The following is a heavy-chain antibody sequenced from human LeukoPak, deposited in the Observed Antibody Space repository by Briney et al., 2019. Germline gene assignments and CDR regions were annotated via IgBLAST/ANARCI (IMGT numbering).Heavy chain of an antibody. D-gene: IGHD3-10*01. Sequence: SSETLSLTCTVSGGSISSFYWSWIRQSPGKELEWIGYIYYSGNTKYNPSLKSRITMAVDTSKNQVSLKLTSVTAADTAIYYCAREVHYYGSGTYFFWFDPWGQGTLVTVSS. CDR1: GGSISSFY. J-gene: IGHJ5*02. CDR2: IYYSGNT. CDR3: AREVHYYGSGTYFFWFDP. V-gene: IGHV4-59*01.